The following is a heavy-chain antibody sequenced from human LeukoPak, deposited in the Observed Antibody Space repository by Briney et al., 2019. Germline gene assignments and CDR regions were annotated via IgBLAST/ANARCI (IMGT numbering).Heavy chain of an antibody. CDR3: AKPMITFGGVIGPFDY. V-gene: IGHV4-39*01. Sequence: SETLSLTCTASGGSISSSSYSWGWIRQPPGKGLEWIGSIYYSGSTYYNPSLKSRVTISVDTSKNQFSLKLRSVTAADTAVYYCAKPMITFGGVIGPFDYWGQGTLVTVSS. D-gene: IGHD3-16*02. CDR2: IYYSGST. CDR1: GGSISSSSYS. J-gene: IGHJ4*02.